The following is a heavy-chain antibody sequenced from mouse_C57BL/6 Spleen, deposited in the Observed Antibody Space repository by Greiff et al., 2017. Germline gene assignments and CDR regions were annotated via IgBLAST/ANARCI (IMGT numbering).Heavy chain of an antibody. J-gene: IGHJ4*01. CDR3: ARGVAHYYAMDY. D-gene: IGHD1-1*02. V-gene: IGHV1-52*01. CDR1: GYTFTSYW. Sequence: QVQLQQSGAELVRPGSSVKLSCKASGYTFTSYWMHWVKQRPIQGLEWIGNIDPSDSETHYNQKFKDKATLTVDKSSSTAYMQLSSLTSEDSAVCSCARGVAHYYAMDYWGQGTSVTVSS. CDR2: IDPSDSET.